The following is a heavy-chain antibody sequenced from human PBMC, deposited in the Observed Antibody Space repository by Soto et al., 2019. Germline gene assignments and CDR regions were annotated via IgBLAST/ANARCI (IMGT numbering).Heavy chain of an antibody. Sequence: PSETLSLTCAVVGDSLRGQSWNWIRQSPGKGLEWIGELDQSGGTNYNPSLKSRAIISDDTSKNQFSLTLTSVTAADTAVYYCAREDSNGWSGESLDVWGQGTTVTV. D-gene: IGHD6-19*01. CDR1: GDSLRGQS. V-gene: IGHV4-34*01. CDR3: AREDSNGWSGESLDV. CDR2: LDQSGGT. J-gene: IGHJ6*02.